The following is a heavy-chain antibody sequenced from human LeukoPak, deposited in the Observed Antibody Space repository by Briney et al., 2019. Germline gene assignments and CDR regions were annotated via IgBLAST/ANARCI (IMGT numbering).Heavy chain of an antibody. J-gene: IGHJ6*02. CDR1: GGSISSGGYY. CDR2: IYYSGST. Sequence: SETLSLTCTVSGGSISSGGYYWSWIRQHPGKGLEWIGYIYYSGSTYYNPSLKSRVTVSVDTSKNQFSLKLSSVTAADTAVYYCARDGLRFLDRRWYYYYGMDVWGQGTTVTVSS. V-gene: IGHV4-31*03. CDR3: ARDGLRFLDRRWYYYYGMDV. D-gene: IGHD3-3*01.